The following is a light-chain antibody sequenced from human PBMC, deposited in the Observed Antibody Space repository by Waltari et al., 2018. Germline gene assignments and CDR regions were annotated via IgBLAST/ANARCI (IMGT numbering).Light chain of an antibody. CDR2: WAS. V-gene: IGKV4-1*01. CDR1: QGLLYSSMNKYY. CDR3: QQYYSTPRT. Sequence: DIVMTQSPDSLAVSLGERATINCKSSQGLLYSSMNKYYLAWYQKKPGQPPKLLIYWASSRESGVPARFSASGSGTDFTLTISSLQAEDVAVYYCQQYYSTPRTFGQGTKVEIK. J-gene: IGKJ1*01.